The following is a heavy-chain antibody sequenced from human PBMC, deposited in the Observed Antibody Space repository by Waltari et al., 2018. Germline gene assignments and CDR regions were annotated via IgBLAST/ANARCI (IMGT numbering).Heavy chain of an antibody. CDR2: ISSSSSTI. J-gene: IGHJ6*02. V-gene: IGHV3-48*01. CDR1: GFTFSRYS. CDR3: AREQYYYYYGMDV. Sequence: EVQLVESGGGLVQPGGSLRLSCAASGFTFSRYSMKWVRQAPGKGLEWVSYISSSSSTIYYADSVKGRFTISRDNAKNSLYLQMNSLRAEDTAVYYCAREQYYYYYGMDVWGQGTTVTVSS.